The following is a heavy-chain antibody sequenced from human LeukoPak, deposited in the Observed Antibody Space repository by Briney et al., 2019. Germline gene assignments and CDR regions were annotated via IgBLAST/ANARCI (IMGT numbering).Heavy chain of an antibody. V-gene: IGHV4-59*01. D-gene: IGHD7-27*01. CDR2: IYYSGST. CDR1: GGSISTYY. CDR3: ARDRVKTGDLDY. J-gene: IGHJ4*02. Sequence: SETLSLTCTVSGGSISTYYWSWIRQPPGKGLEWIGCIYYSGSTNYNPSLKSRVTISVDTSKNQFSLRLSSVTAADTVVYYCARDRVKTGDLDYWGQGTLVTVSS.